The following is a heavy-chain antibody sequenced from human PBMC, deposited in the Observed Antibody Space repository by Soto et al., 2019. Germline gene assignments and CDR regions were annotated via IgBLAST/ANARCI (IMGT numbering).Heavy chain of an antibody. D-gene: IGHD2-21*02. CDR2: IYYSGST. J-gene: IGHJ6*02. Sequence: PSETMSLTCSVADGTIRSGCYYWSWIRQHPGKGLEWIGYIYYSGSTYYNPSLKSRVTISVDTSKNQFSLKLSSVTAADTAVYFCAREDDGGDRDYYGLDVWGQGTTVTVSS. CDR1: DGTIRSGCYY. V-gene: IGHV4-31*03. CDR3: AREDDGGDRDYYGLDV.